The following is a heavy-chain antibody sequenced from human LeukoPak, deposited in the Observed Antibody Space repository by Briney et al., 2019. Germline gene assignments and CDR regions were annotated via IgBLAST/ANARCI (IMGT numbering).Heavy chain of an antibody. CDR1: GFTFGDHA. V-gene: IGHV3-49*04. J-gene: IGHJ6*02. D-gene: IGHD5-18*01. CDR2: IRSKAYGGTT. CDR3: TRGPIQLWIDNGMDV. Sequence: GGSLRLSCTASGFTFGDHALSWVRQAPGKGLEWVGFIRSKAYGGTTEYAASVKGRFTISRDDSKSIAYLQMNSLKTEDTAVYYCTRGPIQLWIDNGMDVWGQGTTVTVSS.